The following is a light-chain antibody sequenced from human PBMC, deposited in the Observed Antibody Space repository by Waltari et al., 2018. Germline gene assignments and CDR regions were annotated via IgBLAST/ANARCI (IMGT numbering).Light chain of an antibody. V-gene: IGKV4-1*01. CDR2: LGS. CDR3: MQALQIPLT. J-gene: IGKJ4*01. Sequence: DIVMTQSPDSLAVSLGERATINCKSSQRVLNSSNNKNYLAWYQQKPGQCPQVLIDLGSNRASGVPDRFSGSGSGTDFTLKISRVEAEDVGVYYCMQALQIPLTFGGGTKVEIK. CDR1: QRVLNSSNNKNY.